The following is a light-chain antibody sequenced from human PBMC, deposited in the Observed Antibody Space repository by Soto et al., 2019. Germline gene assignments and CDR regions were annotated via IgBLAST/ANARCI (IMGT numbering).Light chain of an antibody. CDR3: QVWEKCRYGV. CDR1: NIGSKS. V-gene: IGLV3-21*02. Sequence: SYELTQPPSVSVAPGQTARITCGGNNIGSKSVHWYQQKPGQAPVLVVYDDSDRPSGIPERFSGSNSGNTATLTISGVEAGEEGDYYWQVWEKCRYGVFGGGTKVTVL. J-gene: IGLJ2*01. CDR2: DDS.